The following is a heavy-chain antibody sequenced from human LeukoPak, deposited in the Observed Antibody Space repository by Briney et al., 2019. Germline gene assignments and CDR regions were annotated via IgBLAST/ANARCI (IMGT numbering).Heavy chain of an antibody. D-gene: IGHD3-10*01. J-gene: IGHJ4*02. CDR2: ISYDGSNK. V-gene: IGHV3-30*18. CDR1: GFTFSSYG. CDR3: AKDLDYYGSGSYYDY. Sequence: GTSLRLSCAASGFTFSSYGMHWVRQAPGKGLEWVAVISYDGSNKYYADSVKGRFTISRDNSKNTLYLQMNSLRAEDTAVYYCAKDLDYYGSGSYYDYWGQGTLVTVSS.